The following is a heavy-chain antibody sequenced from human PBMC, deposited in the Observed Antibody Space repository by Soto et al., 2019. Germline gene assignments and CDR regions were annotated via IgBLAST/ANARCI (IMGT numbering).Heavy chain of an antibody. J-gene: IGHJ5*02. CDR3: ARDRSTYGGGGTGEVKENWFDP. V-gene: IGHV4-59*01. D-gene: IGHD2-8*01. CDR2: AYYSGDT. CDR1: GGSISRYY. Sequence: AETLSLTCSVSGGSISRYYWSWIRQPPGKGLEWIGYAYYSGDTGYNPSLKSRVTMAVDTSKSQVSLKLSSVTAADTAVYYCARDRSTYGGGGTGEVKENWFDPWGQGALVTVSS.